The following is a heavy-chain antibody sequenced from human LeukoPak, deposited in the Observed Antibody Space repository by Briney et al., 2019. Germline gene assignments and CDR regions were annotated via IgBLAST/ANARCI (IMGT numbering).Heavy chain of an antibody. CDR1: GGSISSGGYS. J-gene: IGHJ5*02. D-gene: IGHD3-3*01. Sequence: HPSQTLSLTCAVSGGSISSGGYSWSWIRQPPGKGLEWIGYIYHSGSTYYNPSLKSRVTISVDRSKNQFSLKLSSVTAADTAVYYCARSSGSITIFGVVINPRRAFDPWGQGTLVTVSS. CDR3: ARSSGSITIFGVVINPRRAFDP. V-gene: IGHV4-30-2*01. CDR2: IYHSGST.